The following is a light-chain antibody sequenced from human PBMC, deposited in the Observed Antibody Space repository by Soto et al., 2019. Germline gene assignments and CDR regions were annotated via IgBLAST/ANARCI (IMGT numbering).Light chain of an antibody. V-gene: IGLV1-40*01. CDR2: GNS. J-gene: IGLJ1*01. CDR3: QSYDSSVSGYV. CDR1: SSNIGAGYD. Sequence: QSVLTQPPSVSGAPGQRVTISCTGSSSNIGAGYDVHWYQQLPGTAPKLLIYGNSNRPSGVPDRFSGSKSGTSASLAITGLQAEDEADYYCQSYDSSVSGYVFGTGTKATV.